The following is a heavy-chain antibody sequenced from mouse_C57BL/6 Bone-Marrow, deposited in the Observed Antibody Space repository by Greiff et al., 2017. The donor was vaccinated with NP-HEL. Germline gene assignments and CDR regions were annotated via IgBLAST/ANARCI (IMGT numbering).Heavy chain of an antibody. D-gene: IGHD1-1*01. CDR2: IYPGSGST. V-gene: IGHV1-55*01. CDR1: GYTFTSYW. CDR3: ARDDYYGSGVLY. Sequence: QVQLQQPGAELVKPGASVKMSCKASGYTFTSYWITWVKQRPGQGLEWIGDIYPGSGSTNYNEKFKSKATLTVDTSSSTAYMQLSSLTSEDSAVYYCARDDYYGSGVLYWGQGTTLTVSS. J-gene: IGHJ2*01.